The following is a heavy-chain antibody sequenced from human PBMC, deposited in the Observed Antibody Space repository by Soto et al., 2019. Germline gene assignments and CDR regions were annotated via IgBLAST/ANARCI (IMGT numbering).Heavy chain of an antibody. CDR1: GYTFTSYG. CDR3: ARDLIYGDYEGYYYGMDV. Sequence: ASVKVSCKASGYTFTSYGISWVRQAPGQGLEWMGRISACDGNTSYAQKFQGRVTMTRDTSTSTVYMELSSLRSEDTAVYYCARDLIYGDYEGYYYGMDVWGQGTTVTVSS. J-gene: IGHJ6*02. CDR2: ISACDGNT. D-gene: IGHD4-17*01. V-gene: IGHV1-18*01.